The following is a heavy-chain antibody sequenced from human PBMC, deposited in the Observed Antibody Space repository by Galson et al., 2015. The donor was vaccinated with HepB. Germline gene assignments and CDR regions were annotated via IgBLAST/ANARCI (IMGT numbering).Heavy chain of an antibody. Sequence: SLRLSCAASGFTFRSYSMNWVRQAPGKGLEWISYISTSSSTIYYADSVKGRFTISRDNARNSLFLQMNSLRAEDTAVYYCASGGYCRSTSCYFHAFDIWGQGTMVTVSS. CDR3: ASGGYCRSTSCYFHAFDI. CDR1: GFTFRSYS. V-gene: IGHV3-48*01. D-gene: IGHD2-2*01. CDR2: ISTSSSTI. J-gene: IGHJ3*02.